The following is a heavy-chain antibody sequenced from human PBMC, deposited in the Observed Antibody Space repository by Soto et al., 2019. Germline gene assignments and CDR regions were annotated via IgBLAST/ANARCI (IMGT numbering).Heavy chain of an antibody. CDR3: ARGPSGDKVDY. CDR2: IYDGGST. J-gene: IGHJ4*02. Sequence: SETLSLTCTFSGGSISSGDYYLSWIRQSPGRGLEWIGHIYDGGSTYSNPSPRIRVSISVDTSKTQFSLDLSSVTAADTAVYYCARGPSGDKVDYWGQGALVT. CDR1: GGSISSGDYY. D-gene: IGHD7-27*01. V-gene: IGHV4-30-4*01.